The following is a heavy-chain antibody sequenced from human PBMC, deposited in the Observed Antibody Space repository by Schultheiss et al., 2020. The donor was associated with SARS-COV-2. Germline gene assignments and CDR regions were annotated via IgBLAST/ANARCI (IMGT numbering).Heavy chain of an antibody. Sequence: SETLSLTCTVSGYSISSGYYWGWIRQPPGKGLEWIGSIYHSGSTYYNPSLKSRVTISVDTSKNQFSLKLSSVTAADTAVYYCARDRGATPLFGYWGQGTLVTVSS. V-gene: IGHV4-38-2*02. D-gene: IGHD1-26*01. CDR3: ARDRGATPLFGY. CDR2: IYHSGST. CDR1: GYSISSGYY. J-gene: IGHJ4*02.